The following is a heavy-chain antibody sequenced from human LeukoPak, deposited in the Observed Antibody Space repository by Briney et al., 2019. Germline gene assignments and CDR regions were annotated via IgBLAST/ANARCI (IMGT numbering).Heavy chain of an antibody. CDR2: INHSGST. CDR1: GGSFSGYY. CDR3: ARRAYYGSGSYMAF. Sequence: SETLSLTCAVYGGSFSGYYWSWIRQPPGKGLEWIGEINHSGSTNYNPSLKSRVTISVDTSKNQFSLKLGSVTAADTAVYYCARRAYYGSGSYMAFWGQGTLVTVSS. V-gene: IGHV4-34*01. J-gene: IGHJ4*02. D-gene: IGHD3-10*01.